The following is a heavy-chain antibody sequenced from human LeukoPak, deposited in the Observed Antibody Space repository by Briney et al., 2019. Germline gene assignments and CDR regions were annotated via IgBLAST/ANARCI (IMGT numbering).Heavy chain of an antibody. V-gene: IGHV1-3*01. CDR3: ARAYCSSTSCYSPFDY. CDR2: INAGNGNA. CDR1: GYTFTSYY. D-gene: IGHD2-2*01. Sequence: GASVKVSCKASGYTFTSYYMHWVRQAPGQGLEWMGWINAGNGNAKYSQKFQGRVTITRDTSASTAYMELSSLRSEDTAVYYCARAYCSSTSCYSPFDYWGQGTLVTVSS. J-gene: IGHJ4*02.